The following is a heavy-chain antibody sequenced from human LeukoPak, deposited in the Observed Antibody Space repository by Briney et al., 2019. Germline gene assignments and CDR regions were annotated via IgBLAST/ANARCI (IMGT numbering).Heavy chain of an antibody. CDR2: IKGDGSST. J-gene: IGHJ4*02. Sequence: GGSLRLSCAGSGLTFSSYWMHWVRQAPEKGLVWVSRIKGDGSSTSYADSVKGRFTISRDNTKNTLYLQMNSLRAEDTAVYYCAGWGDSGYDHSWGQGTLVTVSS. CDR3: AGWGDSGYDHS. V-gene: IGHV3-74*01. D-gene: IGHD5-12*01. CDR1: GLTFSSYW.